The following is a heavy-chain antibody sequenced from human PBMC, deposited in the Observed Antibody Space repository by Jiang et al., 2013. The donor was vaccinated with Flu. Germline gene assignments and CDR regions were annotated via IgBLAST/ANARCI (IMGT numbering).Heavy chain of an antibody. CDR2: MNPNSGNT. CDR3: ARGGPQGRGYYYDSSGKAQVDY. Sequence: ASVKVSCKASGYTFTSYDINWVRQATGQGLEWMGWMNPNSGNTGYAQKFQGRVTMTRNTSISTAYMELSSLRSEDTAVYYCARGGPQGRGYYYDSSGKAQVDYWGQGTLVTVSS. D-gene: IGHD3-22*01. J-gene: IGHJ4*02. CDR1: GYTFTSYD. V-gene: IGHV1-8*01.